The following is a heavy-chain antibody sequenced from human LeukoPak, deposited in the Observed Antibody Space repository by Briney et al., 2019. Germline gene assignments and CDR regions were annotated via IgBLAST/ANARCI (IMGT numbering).Heavy chain of an antibody. Sequence: PSETLSLTCTVSGGSISSYYWSWIRQPPGKGLEWIGYIYYSGSTNYNPSLKSRVTISVDTSKNQFSLKLSSVTAADTAVYYCARRLTTLRYYYYGMDVWGQGTTVTVSS. D-gene: IGHD3-16*01. V-gene: IGHV4-59*08. CDR2: IYYSGST. J-gene: IGHJ6*02. CDR3: ARRLTTLRYYYYGMDV. CDR1: GGSISSYY.